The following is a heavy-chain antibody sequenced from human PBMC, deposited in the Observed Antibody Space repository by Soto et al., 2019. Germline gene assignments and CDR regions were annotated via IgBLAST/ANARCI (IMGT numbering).Heavy chain of an antibody. CDR3: ARGSLILASTPSYDFWSGSTPSWFDP. CDR2: INPNSGGT. Sequence: GASVKVSCKASGYTFTGYYIHWVRQAPGQGLEWMGWINPNSGGTNYAQKFQGRVTMTRDTSISTAYMELTRLRSEDTAVYYCARGSLILASTPSYDFWSGSTPSWFDPWGQGTLVTVSS. CDR1: GYTFTGYY. V-gene: IGHV1-2*02. D-gene: IGHD3-3*01. J-gene: IGHJ5*02.